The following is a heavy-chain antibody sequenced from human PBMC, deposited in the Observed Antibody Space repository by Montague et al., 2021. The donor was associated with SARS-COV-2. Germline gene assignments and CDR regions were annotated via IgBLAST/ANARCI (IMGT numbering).Heavy chain of an antibody. CDR2: INHRGTS. V-gene: IGHV4-34*01. CDR1: GGSFSDNY. D-gene: IGHD3-22*01. Sequence: SETLSLTCAVYGGSFSDNYWSWIRKPPGKGLEWIGEINHRGTSNYNPSLKSLVSISVDTSKNQFSLYLGSVTAADTAVYYCARGRQHFNMIVVVMTGGEYYFDYWGQGTLVNVSS. J-gene: IGHJ4*02. CDR3: ARGRQHFNMIVVVMTGGEYYFDY.